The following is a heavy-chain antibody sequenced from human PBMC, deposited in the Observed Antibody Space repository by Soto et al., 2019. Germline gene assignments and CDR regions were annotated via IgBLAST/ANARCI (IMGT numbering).Heavy chain of an antibody. CDR1: GYTFTGYY. D-gene: IGHD5-18*01. Sequence: ASVKVSCTASGYTFTGYYMHWVRQAPGQGLEWMGWINPNSGGTNYAQKFQGWVTMTRDTSISTAYMELSRLRSDDTAVYYCAREGMDTRYYGMDGWGQGTTVTVSS. CDR2: INPNSGGT. CDR3: AREGMDTRYYGMDG. V-gene: IGHV1-2*04. J-gene: IGHJ6*02.